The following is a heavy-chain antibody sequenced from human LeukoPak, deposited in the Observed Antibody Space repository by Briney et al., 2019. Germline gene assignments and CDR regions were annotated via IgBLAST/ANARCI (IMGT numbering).Heavy chain of an antibody. V-gene: IGHV3-30*18. CDR3: AKEGGDFWSGYYIYYYYYMDV. D-gene: IGHD3-3*01. J-gene: IGHJ6*03. CDR2: ISYGGSNK. CDR1: GFTFSSYG. Sequence: GGSLRLSCAASGFTFSSYGMHWVRRAPGKGLEWVAVISYGGSNKYYADSVKGRFTISRDNSKNTLYLQMNSLRAEDTAVYYCAKEGGDFWSGYYIYYYYYMDVWGKGTTVTVSS.